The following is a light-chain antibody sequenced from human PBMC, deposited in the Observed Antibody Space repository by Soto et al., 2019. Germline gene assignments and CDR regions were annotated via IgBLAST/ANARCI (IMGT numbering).Light chain of an antibody. Sequence: VLTQSPGTLSLSPGGSATLSCRASQRVYSFLAWYQQKPGQSPRLLIYGASSRAADIPDRFSGSGSGTDFTLIITRLEPEDFAVYYCQQYFTSPMTFGPGTKVDI. CDR2: GAS. CDR3: QQYFTSPMT. CDR1: QRVYSF. V-gene: IGKV3-20*01. J-gene: IGKJ3*01.